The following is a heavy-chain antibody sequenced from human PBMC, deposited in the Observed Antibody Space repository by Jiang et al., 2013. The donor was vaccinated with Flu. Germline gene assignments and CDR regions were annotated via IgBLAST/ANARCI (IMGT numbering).Heavy chain of an antibody. D-gene: IGHD1-1*01. CDR1: STSAA. CDR3: TREATGRTYRMDV. CDR2: TYYSSKWFT. V-gene: IGHV6-1*01. J-gene: IGHJ6*01. Sequence: STSAAWNWIRQSPSRGLEWLGRTYYSSKWFTNYAVSVKSRITINADKSKNQFSLQVKSVTPGDTAVYYCTREATGRTYRMDVWAWDHGHRLL.